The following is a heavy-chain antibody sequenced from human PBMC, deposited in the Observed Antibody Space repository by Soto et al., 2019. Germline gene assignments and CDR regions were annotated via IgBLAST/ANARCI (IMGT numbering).Heavy chain of an antibody. CDR3: GKVLVGATGHTDSDS. J-gene: IGHJ4*02. Sequence: SETLSLTCTVSGGSIYRSGYYWGWIRQPPGRGLEWIGNIDYNGVTYSNPPLKSRVTISRDTSKSQFSLKLTSVTAADTALYYCGKVLVGATGHTDSDSWGPGTLVTVSS. V-gene: IGHV4-39*01. CDR1: GGSIYRSGYY. CDR2: IDYNGVT. D-gene: IGHD2-15*01.